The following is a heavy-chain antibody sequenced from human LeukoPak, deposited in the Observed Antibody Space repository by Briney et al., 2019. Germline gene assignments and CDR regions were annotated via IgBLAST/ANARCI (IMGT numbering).Heavy chain of an antibody. CDR3: ARGAGWYNY. V-gene: IGHV4-34*01. J-gene: IGHJ4*02. CDR2: INHSGST. D-gene: IGHD6-19*01. CDR1: GGSFSGYY. Sequence: PSETLSLTCAVYGGSFSGYYWSWIRQPPGKGLEWIGEINHSGSTNYNPSLKSRVTISVDTSKNQFSLKLSSVTAADTAVYYCARGAGWYNYWGQGILVTVSS.